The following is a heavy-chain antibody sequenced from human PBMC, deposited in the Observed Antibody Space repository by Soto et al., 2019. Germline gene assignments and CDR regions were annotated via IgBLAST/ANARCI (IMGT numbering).Heavy chain of an antibody. J-gene: IGHJ4*02. CDR1: GFTFSSYG. CDR2: IWHDGGNK. Sequence: GGSLSLSCAASGFTFSSYGMHWVRQAPGKGLEWVAFIWHDGGNKFYAESVKGRFTISRDNSKNTLYLQMTSLSAEDTAMYYCARDGDVNTGFGKDYWGQGTLVTVSS. D-gene: IGHD3-16*01. V-gene: IGHV3-33*01. CDR3: ARDGDVNTGFGKDY.